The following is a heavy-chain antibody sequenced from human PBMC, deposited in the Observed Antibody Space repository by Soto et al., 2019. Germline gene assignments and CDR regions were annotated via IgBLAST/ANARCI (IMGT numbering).Heavy chain of an antibody. J-gene: IGHJ6*02. Sequence: GGSLRLSCAASGFTFSSYWMSWVGQATGKGLEWVANIKQDGSEKYYVYSVKGRFSISRDNAKNSLYLQMNSLRAEDTAVYYCARGVGSSWLRYYYYYGMDVWGQGTTVTVSS. D-gene: IGHD6-13*01. CDR2: IKQDGSEK. CDR1: GFTFSSYW. V-gene: IGHV3-7*03. CDR3: ARGVGSSWLRYYYYYGMDV.